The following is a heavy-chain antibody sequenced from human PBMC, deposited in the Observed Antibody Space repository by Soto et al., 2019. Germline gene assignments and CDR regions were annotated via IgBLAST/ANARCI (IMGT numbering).Heavy chain of an antibody. V-gene: IGHV3-30-3*01. CDR1: GFTFSSYA. D-gene: IGHD3-3*01. CDR2: ISYDGSNK. CDR3: ATLYDFWSGYYSGNDY. J-gene: IGHJ4*02. Sequence: QVQLVESGGGVVQPGRSLRLSCAASGFTFSSYAMHWVRQAPGKGLEWVAVISYDGSNKYYADSVKGRFTISRDNSKNTLYLQMNSLRAEYTAVYYCATLYDFWSGYYSGNDYWGQGTLVTVSS.